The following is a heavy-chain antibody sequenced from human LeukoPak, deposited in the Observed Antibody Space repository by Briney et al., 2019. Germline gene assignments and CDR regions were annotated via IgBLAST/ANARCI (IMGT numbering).Heavy chain of an antibody. V-gene: IGHV4-39*01. CDR3: ARHTAVAGTLCWFDP. Sequence: PSETLSLTCTVSGGAISSSSYYWGWIREPPGKGLEWVGSIYYSGSTYYNPSLKSRVTICVDTSKNQFSLKLSSVTAADTAVYYCARHTAVAGTLCWFDPWGQGTLVTVSS. CDR2: IYYSGST. CDR1: GGAISSSSYY. D-gene: IGHD6-19*01. J-gene: IGHJ5*02.